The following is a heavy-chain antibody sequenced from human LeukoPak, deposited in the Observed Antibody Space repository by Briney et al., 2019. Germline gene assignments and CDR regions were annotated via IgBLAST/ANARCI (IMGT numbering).Heavy chain of an antibody. J-gene: IGHJ4*02. CDR1: GFTFSSYG. Sequence: AGGPLRLSCAASGFTFSSYGMHWVRQAPGKGLEWVAVIWYGGSNKYYADSVKGRFTISRDNSKNTLYLQMNSLRAEDTAVYYCAKDSSPSGGIMDYWGQGTLVTVSS. D-gene: IGHD4-23*01. V-gene: IGHV3-30*02. CDR3: AKDSSPSGGIMDY. CDR2: IWYGGSNK.